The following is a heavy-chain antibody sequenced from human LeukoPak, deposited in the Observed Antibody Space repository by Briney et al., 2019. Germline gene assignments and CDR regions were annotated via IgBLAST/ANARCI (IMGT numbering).Heavy chain of an antibody. CDR2: MSYDGSNK. CDR1: GFTFSSYA. V-gene: IGHV3-30-3*01. J-gene: IGHJ4*02. D-gene: IGHD2/OR15-2a*01. Sequence: PGGSLRLSCAASGFTFSSYAMHWVRQAPGKGLEWVAVMSYDGSNKYYADSVKGRFTISRDNSKNTLYLQMNSLRAEDTAVYYCASFSRPEVSWGQGTLVTVSS. CDR3: ASFSRPEVS.